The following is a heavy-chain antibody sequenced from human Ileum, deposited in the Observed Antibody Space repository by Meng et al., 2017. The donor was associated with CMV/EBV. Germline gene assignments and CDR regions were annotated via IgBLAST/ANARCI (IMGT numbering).Heavy chain of an antibody. CDR1: GFTLTNAW. V-gene: IGHV3-15*01. CDR3: VRSWLDP. J-gene: IGHJ5*02. CDR2: IKSKTDGATT. Sequence: RLSCADSGFTLTNAWMSWVRQAPGEGLEWVARIKSKTDGATTDYAAPVKGRFTISRDDSKSTVYLQMNSLKTEDTALYYCVRSWLDPWGQGTLVTVSS.